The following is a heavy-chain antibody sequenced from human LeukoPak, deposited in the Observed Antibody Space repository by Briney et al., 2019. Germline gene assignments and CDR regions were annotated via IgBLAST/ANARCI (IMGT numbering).Heavy chain of an antibody. CDR1: GFPFSSYG. J-gene: IGHJ5*02. V-gene: IGHV3-33*08. CDR3: AREGTVVVPAVPDNWFDP. D-gene: IGHD2-2*01. Sequence: QPGGSLRLSCAASGFPFSSYGMRWVRQAPGKGLEWVAVIWYDGSNKYYADSVKGRFTISRDNSKNTLYLQMNSLRAEDTAVYYCAREGTVVVPAVPDNWFDPWGQGTLVTVSS. CDR2: IWYDGSNK.